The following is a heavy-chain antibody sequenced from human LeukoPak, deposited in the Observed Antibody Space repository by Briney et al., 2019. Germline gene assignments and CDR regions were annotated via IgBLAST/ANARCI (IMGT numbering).Heavy chain of an antibody. J-gene: IGHJ4*02. Sequence: GGSLRLSCAAPGFTLSSYAMRWVRQPAGKGLEWVSAIGTAGDTFYPGSVKGRFTISRENAKKSLFLQMNSLRAEDTAVYYCARQNTPHGNFDYWGQGTLVTVSS. CDR3: ARQNTPHGNFDY. CDR1: GFTLSSYA. D-gene: IGHD1-26*01. CDR2: IGTAGDT. V-gene: IGHV3-13*01.